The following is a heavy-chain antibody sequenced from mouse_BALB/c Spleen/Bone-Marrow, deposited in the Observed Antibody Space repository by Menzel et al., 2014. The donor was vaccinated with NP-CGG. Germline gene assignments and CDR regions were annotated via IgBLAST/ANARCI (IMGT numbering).Heavy chain of an antibody. CDR3: ARKDYGYNYVMDY. D-gene: IGHD1-2*01. CDR1: GYTFTEYT. CDR2: VNPNNGGT. V-gene: IGHV1-18*01. Sequence: VQLQQSGPELVKPGASVKISCKTSGYTFTEYTMHWVKQSHGKSLEWIGGVNPNNGGTIYNQKFKGKATLTVDKSSSTAYMELRRLTSEDSAVYYCARKDYGYNYVMDYWGQGTSVTVSS. J-gene: IGHJ4*01.